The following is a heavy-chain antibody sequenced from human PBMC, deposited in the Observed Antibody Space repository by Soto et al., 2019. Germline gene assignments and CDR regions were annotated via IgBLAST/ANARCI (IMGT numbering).Heavy chain of an antibody. CDR1: GCPFNDYF. J-gene: IGHJ4*02. D-gene: IGHD3-22*01. CDR3: ARRRLSNGPDYFDY. Sequence: ASVKVSFQTSGCPFNDYFLHWVRQAPGQGLEWMGSINPNSGDTDYAQRFQGRVTLTRDTSIRTVYMELSRLRSDDTAVYYCARRRLSNGPDYFDYWGQGTLVTVSS. V-gene: IGHV1-2*02. CDR2: INPNSGDT.